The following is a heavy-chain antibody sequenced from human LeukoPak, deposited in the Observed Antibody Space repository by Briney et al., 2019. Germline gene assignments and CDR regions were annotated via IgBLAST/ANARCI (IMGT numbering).Heavy chain of an antibody. CDR1: GFTFSTYW. CDR3: ANGDGFDY. CDR2: IKQDGSET. D-gene: IGHD5-24*01. J-gene: IGHJ4*02. Sequence: PGGSLRLSCATSGFTFSTYWMSWDRQAPGRGLEWVANIKQDGSETYYADSVKGRFTIFRDNAKNSLYLQMDSLRVEDTAVYYCANGDGFDYWGQGALVIVSS. V-gene: IGHV3-7*01.